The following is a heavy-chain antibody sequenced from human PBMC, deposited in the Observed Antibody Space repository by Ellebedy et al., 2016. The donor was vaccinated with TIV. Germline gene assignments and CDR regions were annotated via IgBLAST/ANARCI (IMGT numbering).Heavy chain of an antibody. V-gene: IGHV3-74*01. CDR3: ARGGLPTSFDY. D-gene: IGHD2-15*01. CDR2: INSGGSST. Sequence: GGSLRLXXAASGFTFSYYGMFWVRQAPGKGLVWVSHINSGGSSTNYADSVKGRFTVSRDNAKNTLYLQMNSLRAEDTAVYYCARGGLPTSFDYWGQGTLVTASS. J-gene: IGHJ4*02. CDR1: GFTFSYYG.